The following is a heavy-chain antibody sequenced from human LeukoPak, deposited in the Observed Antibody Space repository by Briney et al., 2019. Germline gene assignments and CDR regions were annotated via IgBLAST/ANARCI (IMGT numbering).Heavy chain of an antibody. V-gene: IGHV3-13*01. CDR1: GFTFSSFD. CDR2: IGTASDT. CDR3: ARGPPRGKYYYMDV. Sequence: GGSLRLSCAASGFTFSSFDMHWVRQPTGQGLEWVSTIGTASDTYYPGSVEGRFTLSRDNAKNSLYLQMNSLTAGDTAVYYCARGPPRGKYYYMDVWGKGNTVTVSS. J-gene: IGHJ6*03. D-gene: IGHD1-1*01.